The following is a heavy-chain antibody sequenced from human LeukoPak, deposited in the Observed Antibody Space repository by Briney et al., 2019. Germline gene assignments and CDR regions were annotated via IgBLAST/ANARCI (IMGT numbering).Heavy chain of an antibody. V-gene: IGHV4-34*01. CDR1: GGSISSYY. CDR2: INHSGST. Sequence: SETLSLTCTVSGGSISSYYWSWIRQPPGKGLEWIGEINHSGSTNYNPSLKSRVTISVDTSKNQFSLELSSVTAADMAVYYCARGSIFMSIAARRFFDYWGQGTLVTVSS. D-gene: IGHD6-6*01. J-gene: IGHJ4*02. CDR3: ARGSIFMSIAARRFFDY.